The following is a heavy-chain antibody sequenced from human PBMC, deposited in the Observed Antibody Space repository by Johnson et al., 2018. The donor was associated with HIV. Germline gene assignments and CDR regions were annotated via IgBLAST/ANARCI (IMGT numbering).Heavy chain of an antibody. CDR1: GFTVSSNY. J-gene: IGHJ3*02. Sequence: VQLVESGGGLIQPGGSLRLSCSASGFTVSSNYMSWVRQAPGKGLAWVSVIYSVGSTYSADSVKGQFTISRDNAKNTLYLQMNSLRAEDTAVYYCAKGMWGHDAFDIWGQGTRVTGSS. CDR3: AKGMWGHDAFDI. D-gene: IGHD1-26*01. V-gene: IGHV3-53*01. CDR2: IYSVGST.